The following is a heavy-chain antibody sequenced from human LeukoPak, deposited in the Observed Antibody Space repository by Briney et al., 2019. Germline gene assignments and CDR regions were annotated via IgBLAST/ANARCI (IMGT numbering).Heavy chain of an antibody. J-gene: IGHJ4*02. D-gene: IGHD6-19*01. CDR1: GFTFSGSA. CDR2: IRSKANSYAT. Sequence: GGSLRLSCAASGFTFSGSAMHWVRQASGKGLEWVGRIRSKANSYATAHAASVKGRFTISRDDSKNTAYLQMNSLKTEDTAVYYCTSSVQWLVLFDYWGQGTLVTVSS. CDR3: TSSVQWLVLFDY. V-gene: IGHV3-73*01.